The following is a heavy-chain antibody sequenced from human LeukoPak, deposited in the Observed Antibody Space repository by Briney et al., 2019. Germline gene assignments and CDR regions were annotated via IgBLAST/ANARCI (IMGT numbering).Heavy chain of an antibody. CDR3: AKVGCSGGNCYAAFDI. J-gene: IGHJ3*02. V-gene: IGHV3-30*18. Sequence: PGGSLRLSCAASGFTFSNYAMHWVRQAPGKGLEWVAVISYEGSVKFHADSVKGRFTISRDNSKNTLYLQMNSLRAEDTSVYYCAKVGCSGGNCYAAFDIWGQGTMVTVSS. CDR2: ISYEGSVK. D-gene: IGHD2-15*01. CDR1: GFTFSNYA.